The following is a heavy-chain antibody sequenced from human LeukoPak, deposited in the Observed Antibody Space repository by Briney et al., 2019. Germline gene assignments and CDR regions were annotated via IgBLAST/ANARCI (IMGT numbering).Heavy chain of an antibody. Sequence: SETLSLTCTVSSDSISNSYWSWIRQPPGKGLEWIGYISYSGSTNYSPSLKSRVTISVDTSKNQFSLKLSSVTAADTAVYYCASMASYCSGGSCTDYWGQGTLVTVSS. CDR2: ISYSGST. D-gene: IGHD2-15*01. J-gene: IGHJ4*02. CDR3: ASMASYCSGGSCTDY. V-gene: IGHV4-59*01. CDR1: SDSISNSY.